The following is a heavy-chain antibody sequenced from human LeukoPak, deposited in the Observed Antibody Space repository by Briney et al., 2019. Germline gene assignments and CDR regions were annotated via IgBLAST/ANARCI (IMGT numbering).Heavy chain of an antibody. J-gene: IGHJ4*02. CDR1: GFTFSSYG. Sequence: GRSLRLSCAASGFTFSSYGMHWVRQAPGKGLEWVSSINAFGASTYYADSVKGRFTISRDNSKNTLYLQMNSLRAEDTAVYYCAKVALGYCSGGSCYYFDYGGQGTLVTVSS. CDR3: AKVALGYCSGGSCYYFDY. CDR2: INAFGAST. D-gene: IGHD2-15*01. V-gene: IGHV3-23*01.